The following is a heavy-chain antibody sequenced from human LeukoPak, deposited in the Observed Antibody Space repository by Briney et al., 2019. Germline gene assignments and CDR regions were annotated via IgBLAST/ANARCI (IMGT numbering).Heavy chain of an antibody. CDR1: GFTFSSYA. D-gene: IGHD5/OR15-5a*01. Sequence: GGSLRLSCAASGFTFSSYAMHWVRQAPGKGLEWVAVISYDGSNKYYADSVKGRFTISRDNSKNTLYLQMNSLRAEDTAVYYSARDKFYDVYGWFDPWGQGTLVTVSS. CDR3: ARDKFYDVYGWFDP. CDR2: ISYDGSNK. V-gene: IGHV3-30*04. J-gene: IGHJ5*02.